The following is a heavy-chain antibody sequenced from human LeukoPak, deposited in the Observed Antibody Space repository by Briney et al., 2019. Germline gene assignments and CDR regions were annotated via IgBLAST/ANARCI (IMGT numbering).Heavy chain of an antibody. CDR1: GGSFSGYY. J-gene: IGHJ6*03. CDR3: ARAGPTYQYYYYMDV. CDR2: INHSGST. V-gene: IGHV4-34*01. Sequence: SETLSLTCAVYGGSFSGYYWSWIRQPPGKGLEWIGEINHSGSTNYNPSLKSRVTISVDTSKNQFSLKLSSVTAADTAVYYCARAGPTYQYYYYMDVWGKGTTVTVSS.